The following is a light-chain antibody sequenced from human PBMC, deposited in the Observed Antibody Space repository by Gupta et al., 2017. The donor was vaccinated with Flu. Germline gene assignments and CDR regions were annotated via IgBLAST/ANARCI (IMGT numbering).Light chain of an antibody. V-gene: IGKV1-39*01. CDR2: ASS. CDR1: QSITSF. J-gene: IGKJ4*01. CDR3: QQTRNRTCS. Sequence: IKIPRSPSSLSASVGDSVTITCRASQSITSFLNWYQQRPGKAPKLLIFASSNLHTGVPSRFSGRGSGTDFTLTISSLQPEDFATYYCQQTRNRTCSFGGGTNVEIK.